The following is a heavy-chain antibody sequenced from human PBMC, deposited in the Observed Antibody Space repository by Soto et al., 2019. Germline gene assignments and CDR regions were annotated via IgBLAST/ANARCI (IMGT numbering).Heavy chain of an antibody. D-gene: IGHD2-2*03. Sequence: GGSLRLSCNCSGFRFSEHAMTWVRQAPGKGLEWVGFIRNTPYGGTTDYAASVRGRFTISRDDSESIAYLQMNSPETEDPGVYYCSRGSFGYYGPWGPGTLVTVSS. J-gene: IGHJ5*02. CDR2: IRNTPYGGTT. CDR1: GFRFSEHA. V-gene: IGHV3-49*04. CDR3: SRGSFGYYGP.